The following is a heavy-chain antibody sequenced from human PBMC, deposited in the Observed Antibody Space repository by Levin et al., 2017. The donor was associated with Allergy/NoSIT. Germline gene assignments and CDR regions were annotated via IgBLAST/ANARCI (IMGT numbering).Heavy chain of an antibody. V-gene: IGHV3-48*04. CDR3: ARDPGMVRGVIVFDY. D-gene: IGHD3-10*01. CDR2: ISSRSTTI. CDR1: GFTFGTYG. Sequence: SGGSLRLSCAASGFTFGTYGMNWVRQAPGKGLEWVSYISSRSTTIYYADSVRGRFTVSRDNAKNSLYLQMNSLIAEDTAVYYCARDPGMVRGVIVFDYWGQGTLVTVSS. J-gene: IGHJ4*02.